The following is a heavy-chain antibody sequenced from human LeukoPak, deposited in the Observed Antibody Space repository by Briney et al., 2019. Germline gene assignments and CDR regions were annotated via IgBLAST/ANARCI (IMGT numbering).Heavy chain of an antibody. CDR3: ARDGHYYDSNGSLLSN. V-gene: IGHV3-74*01. CDR2: INSDGSSR. Sequence: PGGSLRLSCAASGFTFSTYWMHWVRQAPGKGLMWVSNINSDGSSRNYADSVKGRFTISRDNAKNTLYLQMNSLRAEDTAVYYCARDGHYYDSNGSLLSNWGQGTLVTVSS. J-gene: IGHJ4*02. D-gene: IGHD3-22*01. CDR1: GFTFSTYW.